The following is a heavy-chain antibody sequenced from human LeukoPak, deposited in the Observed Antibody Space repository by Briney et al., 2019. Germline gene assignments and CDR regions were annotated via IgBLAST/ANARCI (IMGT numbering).Heavy chain of an antibody. CDR2: ISYDGSNK. D-gene: IGHD3-10*01. Sequence: GGSLRLSCAASGFTFSSYAMHWVRQAPGKGLEWVAVISYDGSNKYYADSVKGRFTISGDNSKNTLYLQMNSLRAEDTALYYCAKGGSLWYFDLWGRGTLVTVSS. CDR3: AKGGSLWYFDL. J-gene: IGHJ2*01. V-gene: IGHV3-30-3*01. CDR1: GFTFSSYA.